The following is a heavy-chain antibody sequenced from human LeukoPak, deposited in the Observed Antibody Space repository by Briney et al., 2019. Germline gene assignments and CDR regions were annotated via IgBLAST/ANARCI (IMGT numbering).Heavy chain of an antibody. CDR1: GGSISSSKW. CDR2: IYHSGGT. J-gene: IGHJ3*02. Sequence: PSETLSLTCAVSGGSISSSKWWSWVRQTPGKGLEWIGAIYHSGGTNYKPSLKSRVTISVDNSKNQFSLKLSSVTAADTAVYYCAGAQCGGDCYSGRAFDIWGQGTMVTVSS. D-gene: IGHD2-21*02. V-gene: IGHV4-4*02. CDR3: AGAQCGGDCYSGRAFDI.